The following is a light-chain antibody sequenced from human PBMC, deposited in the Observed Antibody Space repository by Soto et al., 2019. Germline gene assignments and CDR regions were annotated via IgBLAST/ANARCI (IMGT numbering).Light chain of an antibody. J-gene: IGLJ1*01. CDR2: EVV. V-gene: IGLV2-8*01. CDR3: KSYAGSNTYV. Sequence: QSALTQPPSASGSPGQSVTISCTGTKNDIGVYDFVSWYQHHPGKVLRLIIYEVVQRPSGVPDRFSGSKSGNTASLTVSGLQAADEGDYFCKSYAGSNTYVFGSGTKLTVL. CDR1: KNDIGVYDF.